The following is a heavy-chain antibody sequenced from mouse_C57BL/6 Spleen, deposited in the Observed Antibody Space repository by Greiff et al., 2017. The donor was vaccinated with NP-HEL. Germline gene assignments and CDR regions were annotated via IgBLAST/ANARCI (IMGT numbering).Heavy chain of an antibody. CDR1: GYTFTSYW. D-gene: IGHD1-1*01. CDR3: AIVGRGYYAMDD. Sequence: QVQLQQPGAELVKPGASVKMSCKASGYTFTSYWITWVKQRPGQGLEWIGDIYPGSGSTTYNEKFKSKATLTVDTSSSTAYMQLSSLTSEDSAVYYGAIVGRGYYAMDDWGQGTSVTVSS. V-gene: IGHV1-55*01. J-gene: IGHJ4*01. CDR2: IYPGSGST.